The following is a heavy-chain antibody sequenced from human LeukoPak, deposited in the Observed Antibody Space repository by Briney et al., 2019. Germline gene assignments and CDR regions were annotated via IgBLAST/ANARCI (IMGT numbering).Heavy chain of an antibody. Sequence: GGSLRLSCAASGFTFSNAWMSWVRQAPGKGGEWVGRIKSKTNGRTTDYASPMKGRFTISSYNSKNTVYLQMNSLKTEDTAVYYCTTLYYYDTSGPPPWGQGTLVTVSS. D-gene: IGHD3-22*01. J-gene: IGHJ5*02. CDR2: IKSKTNGRTT. V-gene: IGHV3-15*01. CDR1: GFTFSNAW. CDR3: TTLYYYDTSGPPP.